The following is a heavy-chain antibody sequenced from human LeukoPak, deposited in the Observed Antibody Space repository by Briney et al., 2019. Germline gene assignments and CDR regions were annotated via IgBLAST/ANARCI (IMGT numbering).Heavy chain of an antibody. CDR3: VKGGVATVDYFDF. V-gene: IGHV3-30*18. Sequence: GGSLRLSCAASGFTFSSYGMHWVRQAPGKGLEWVAVISDDGRNKYYADSVKGRFTISRDDSKKTLYLQMNSLRVEGTAVYYTVKGGVATVDYFDFWGQGGLVTVSS. CDR2: ISDDGRNK. CDR1: GFTFSSYG. J-gene: IGHJ4*02. D-gene: IGHD5-12*01.